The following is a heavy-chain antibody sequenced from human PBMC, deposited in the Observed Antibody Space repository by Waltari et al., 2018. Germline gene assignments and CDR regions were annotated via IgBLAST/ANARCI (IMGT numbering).Heavy chain of an antibody. D-gene: IGHD6-13*01. V-gene: IGHV4-59*01. CDR2: IYYSGST. CDR1: GGSISSYY. Sequence: GPGLVKPSETLSLTCTVSGGSISSYYWRWIRQPPGKGLEWIGYIYYSGSTNYNPSLKSRVTISVDTSKNQFSLKLSSVTAADTAVYYCARRRAGYHNWFDPWGQGTLVTVSS. CDR3: ARRRAGYHNWFDP. J-gene: IGHJ5*02.